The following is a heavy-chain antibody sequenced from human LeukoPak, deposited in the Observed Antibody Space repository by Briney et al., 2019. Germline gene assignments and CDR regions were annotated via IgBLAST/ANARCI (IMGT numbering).Heavy chain of an antibody. Sequence: GGSLRLSCTASGFTFNNYAMAWVRQAPGKGLEWVALVTANGDNSYYAESVQGRFTISRDNSKKTLSLQMNNLRAEDTAVYYCTKAERKFRLYSGSDPYYRQGGLDFWGQGTLVTVSS. CDR2: VTANGDNS. CDR3: TKAERKFRLYSGSDPYYRQGGLDF. V-gene: IGHV3-23*01. J-gene: IGHJ4*02. CDR1: GFTFNNYA. D-gene: IGHD3-10*01.